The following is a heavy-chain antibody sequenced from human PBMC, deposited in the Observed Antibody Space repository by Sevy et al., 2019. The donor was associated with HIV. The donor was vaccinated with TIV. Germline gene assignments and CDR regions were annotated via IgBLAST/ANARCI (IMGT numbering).Heavy chain of an antibody. J-gene: IGHJ4*02. D-gene: IGHD4-17*01. CDR2: ISYDGSNK. Sequence: GGSLRLSCAASGFTFSSYAMHWVRQAPGKGLEWVAVISYDGSNKYYADSVKGRFTISRDNSKNTLYLQMNSLRAEDTAVHYCARDSPYGDYVGTFDYWGQGTLVTVSS. CDR3: ARDSPYGDYVGTFDY. V-gene: IGHV3-30-3*01. CDR1: GFTFSSYA.